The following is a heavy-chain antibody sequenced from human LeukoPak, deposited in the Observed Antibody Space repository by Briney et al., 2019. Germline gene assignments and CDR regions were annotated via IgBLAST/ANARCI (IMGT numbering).Heavy chain of an antibody. CDR1: GGSISSGSYD. Sequence: SETLSLTCTVSGGSISSGSYDWYWIRQPAGKGLEWIGHIYTSGSTDYYPSHKSRVTISVATSKNQFSLKLTSVTAADTAIYYCTKGRGIWGQGTLVTVSS. CDR2: IYTSGST. D-gene: IGHD3-10*01. V-gene: IGHV4-61*09. CDR3: TKGRGI. J-gene: IGHJ4*02.